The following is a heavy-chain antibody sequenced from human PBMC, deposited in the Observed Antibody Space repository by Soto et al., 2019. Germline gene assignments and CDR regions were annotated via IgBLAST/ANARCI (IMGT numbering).Heavy chain of an antibody. CDR1: GFTFSSYA. CDR2: ISGSGGST. Sequence: EVPLLESGGGLVHPGGSLRLSCAASGFTFSSYALSWFRQAPGQGLEWVSAISGSGGSTYYADSVKGRFTISRDNSKNTLYLKMNSLRAEDTAVYYCAKDPIAVAGTFFDYWGQGTLVTVSA. J-gene: IGHJ4*02. D-gene: IGHD6-19*01. V-gene: IGHV3-23*01. CDR3: AKDPIAVAGTFFDY.